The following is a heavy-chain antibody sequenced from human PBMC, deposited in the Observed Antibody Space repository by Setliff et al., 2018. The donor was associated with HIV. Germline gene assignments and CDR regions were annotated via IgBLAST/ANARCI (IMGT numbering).Heavy chain of an antibody. J-gene: IGHJ4*02. V-gene: IGHV3-23*01. CDR2: ISGTGAST. CDR1: GFTFTTYA. D-gene: IGHD5-12*01. CDR3: ARGYGYDWRGHFDY. Sequence: GGSLRLSCAASGFTFTTYAMSWVRQAPGKGLEWVSCISGTGASTYYADSVKGRFTISRDNSKNTLSLQMNSLRAEDTAVYYCARGYGYDWRGHFDYWGQGTLVTV.